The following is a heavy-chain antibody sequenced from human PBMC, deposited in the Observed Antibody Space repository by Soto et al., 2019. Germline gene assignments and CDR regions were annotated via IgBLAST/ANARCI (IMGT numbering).Heavy chain of an antibody. CDR2: ISAYNGNT. CDR3: ARDIVVITTSDYYYYGMDV. D-gene: IGHD3-22*01. J-gene: IGHJ6*02. Sequence: GASVKVSCKASGYTFTSYGISWVRQAPGQGLEWMGWISAYNGNTNYAQKLQGRVTMTTDTSTSTAYMELRSLRSDDTAVYYCARDIVVITTSDYYYYGMDVWGQGTTVTVSS. V-gene: IGHV1-18*01. CDR1: GYTFTSYG.